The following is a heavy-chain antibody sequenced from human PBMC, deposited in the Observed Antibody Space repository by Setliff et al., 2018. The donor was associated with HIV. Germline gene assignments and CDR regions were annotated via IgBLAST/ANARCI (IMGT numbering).Heavy chain of an antibody. D-gene: IGHD5-18*01. J-gene: IGHJ3*02. CDR2: INDSGTT. CDR3: ARSTWTRFGGALTQLWPQRGAFDI. Sequence: SETLSLTCDVYGGSFRGYYWSWIRQSPGKGLEWIAEINDSGTTTSNPSLKSRVIISLDTPKNRFSLKLNSATAADTAVYYCARSTWTRFGGALTQLWPQRGAFDIWGQGTKVTVSS. CDR1: GGSFRGYY. V-gene: IGHV4-34*01.